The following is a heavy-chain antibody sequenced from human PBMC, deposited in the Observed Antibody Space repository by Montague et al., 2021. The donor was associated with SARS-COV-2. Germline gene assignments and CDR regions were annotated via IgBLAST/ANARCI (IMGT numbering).Heavy chain of an antibody. CDR3: ARASGIKTIFGVVLSYFDI. J-gene: IGHJ6*02. D-gene: IGHD3-3*01. CDR1: GGSISSGGYY. CDR2: IYYSGST. Sequence: TLSLTCTVSGGSISSGGYYWSWIRQHPGKGLEWIGYIYYSGSTYYNPSLKSRVTISVDTSKKQFSRKLSSVTAADTAVYYWARASGIKTIFGVVLSYFDIWGQGTTVTVSS. V-gene: IGHV4-31*03.